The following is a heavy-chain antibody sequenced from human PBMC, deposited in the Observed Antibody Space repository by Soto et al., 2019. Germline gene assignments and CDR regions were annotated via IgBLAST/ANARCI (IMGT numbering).Heavy chain of an antibody. Sequence: QVRLVESGGGLVKPGGSLRLSCAASGFTFSDYDMSWIRQAAGKGLEWVSYISTSGNIRYYAESVEGRFTISRDNAKNSLYLQMNSLRADDTAVYFCARNGGTFDPWGQGTLVTVSS. CDR1: GFTFSDYD. D-gene: IGHD3-16*01. CDR2: ISTSGNIR. J-gene: IGHJ5*02. V-gene: IGHV3-11*01. CDR3: ARNGGTFDP.